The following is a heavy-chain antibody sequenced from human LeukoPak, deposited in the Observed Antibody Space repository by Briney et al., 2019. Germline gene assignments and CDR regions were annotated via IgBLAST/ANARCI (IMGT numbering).Heavy chain of an antibody. Sequence: TGGSLRLSCAASGFTFSSYWMSWVRQAPGKGLEWVANIKQDGSEKYYVDSVKGRFTISRDNAKNSLYLQMNSLRAEDTAVYYCAREIRDYDFWSGYYSVRGGGDYWGQGTLVTVSS. CDR2: IKQDGSEK. V-gene: IGHV3-7*01. CDR1: GFTFSSYW. J-gene: IGHJ4*02. D-gene: IGHD3-3*01. CDR3: AREIRDYDFWSGYYSVRGGGDY.